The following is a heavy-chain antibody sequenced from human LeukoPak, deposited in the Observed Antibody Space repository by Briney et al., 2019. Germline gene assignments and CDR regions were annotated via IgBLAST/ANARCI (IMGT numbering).Heavy chain of an antibody. CDR1: GGSISSSSYY. V-gene: IGHV4-39*01. CDR3: ARAQLTWDAAN. D-gene: IGHD1-1*01. Sequence: SETLSLTCTVSGGSISSSSYYWGWIRQPPGKGLEWIGSIYYSGSTYYNPSLKSRVTISVDTSKNQFSLKLSSVTAADTAVYYCARAQLTWDAANWGQGTLVTVSS. CDR2: IYYSGST. J-gene: IGHJ4*02.